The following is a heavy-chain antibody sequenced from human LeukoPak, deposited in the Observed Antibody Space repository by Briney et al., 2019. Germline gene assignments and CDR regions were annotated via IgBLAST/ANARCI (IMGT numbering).Heavy chain of an antibody. CDR2: ISYDGSNK. V-gene: IGHV3-30-3*01. D-gene: IGHD1-26*01. J-gene: IGHJ4*02. CDR3: AKDVGKWESLHFFDY. Sequence: GGSLRLSCAASGFTFSSYAMHWVRQAPGKGLEWVAVISYDGSNKYYADSVKGRFTISRDDSRNTLYLQMNSLRGDDTAVYYCAKDVGKWESLHFFDYWGQGTLVTVSS. CDR1: GFTFSSYA.